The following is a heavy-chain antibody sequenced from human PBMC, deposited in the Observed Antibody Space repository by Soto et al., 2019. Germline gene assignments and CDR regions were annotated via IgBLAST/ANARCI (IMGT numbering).Heavy chain of an antibody. D-gene: IGHD3-16*01. CDR1: GFTFSDYA. V-gene: IGHV3-30-3*01. J-gene: IGHJ4*01. CDR2: ISYDGYNS. Sequence: GGSLRLSCVASGFTFSDYAVHWVRLAPSKGLEWVAMISYDGYNSYSADSVKGRFTISRDNSKNTLFLQMDILRPDDTAIYYCARDGGFSYGFDYYFDYWGHGTLVTVSS. CDR3: ARDGGFSYGFDYYFDY.